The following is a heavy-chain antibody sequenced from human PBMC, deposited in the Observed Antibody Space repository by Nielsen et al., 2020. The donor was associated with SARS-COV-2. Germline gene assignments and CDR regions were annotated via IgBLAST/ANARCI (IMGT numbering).Heavy chain of an antibody. D-gene: IGHD2-21*01. CDR2: IWYDGSIK. V-gene: IGHV3-33*08. CDR1: GFTFSSYG. Sequence: GESLKISCQASGFTFSSYGMHWVRQAPGKGLEWVAVIWYDGSIKYYGDSVRGRFIISRDNPKNTLSLQMSSLRVEDTATYYCARDRGGPSVLAYWGQGTLVTVSS. CDR3: ARDRGGPSVLAY. J-gene: IGHJ4*02.